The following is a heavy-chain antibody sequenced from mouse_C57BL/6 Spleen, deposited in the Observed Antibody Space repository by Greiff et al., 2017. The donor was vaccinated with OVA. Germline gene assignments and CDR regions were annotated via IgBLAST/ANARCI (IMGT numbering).Heavy chain of an antibody. Sequence: QVHVKQSGAELVRPGTSVKLSCKASGYTFTSYWMHWVKQRPGQGLEWIGVIDPSDSYTNYNQKFKGKATLTVDTSSSTAYMQLSSLTSEDSAVYYCARSGTGYYAMDYWGQGTSVTVSS. CDR1: GYTFTSYW. D-gene: IGHD4-1*01. CDR2: IDPSDSYT. V-gene: IGHV1-59*01. CDR3: ARSGTGYYAMDY. J-gene: IGHJ4*01.